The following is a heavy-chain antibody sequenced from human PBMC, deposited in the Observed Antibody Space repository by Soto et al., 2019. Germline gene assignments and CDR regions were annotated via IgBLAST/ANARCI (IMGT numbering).Heavy chain of an antibody. J-gene: IGHJ6*02. Sequence: SVKVSCKASGYTFTGDYMHWVRQAPGQGLEWMGGIIPIFGTANYAQKFQGRVTITADKSTSTAYMELSSLRSEDTAVYYCARDLDKDYYYYYYGMDVWGQGTTVTVSS. D-gene: IGHD2-2*03. CDR2: IIPIFGTA. CDR3: ARDLDKDYYYYYYGMDV. V-gene: IGHV1-69*06. CDR1: GYTFTGDY.